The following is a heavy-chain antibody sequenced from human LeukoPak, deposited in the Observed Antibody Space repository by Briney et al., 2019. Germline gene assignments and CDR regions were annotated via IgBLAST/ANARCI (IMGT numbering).Heavy chain of an antibody. D-gene: IGHD6-19*01. CDR2: ISGSGGST. CDR3: AKGIAVAGTRGYFDY. CDR1: GFTFSSYA. Sequence: PGGSLRLSCAASGFTFSSYAMSWVRQAPGKGLEWVSAISGSGGSTYYADSVKGRFTISRDNSKNTLYLQMNSLRAEDTAVYYCAKGIAVAGTRGYFDYWGQGTLVTVSS. V-gene: IGHV3-23*01. J-gene: IGHJ4*02.